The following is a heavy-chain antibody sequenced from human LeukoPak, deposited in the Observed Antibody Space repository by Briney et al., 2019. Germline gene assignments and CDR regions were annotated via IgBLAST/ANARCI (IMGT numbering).Heavy chain of an antibody. CDR3: ARDRNCSGGSCYANWFDP. D-gene: IGHD2-15*01. Sequence: SETLSLTCTVSGGSLSSYYWSWIRQPAGKGLEWIGRIYTSGSTNYNPSLTSRVTMSVDTSKNQFSLKLSSVTAADTAVYYCARDRNCSGGSCYANWFDPWGQGTLVTVSS. CDR1: GGSLSSYY. J-gene: IGHJ5*02. V-gene: IGHV4-4*07. CDR2: IYTSGST.